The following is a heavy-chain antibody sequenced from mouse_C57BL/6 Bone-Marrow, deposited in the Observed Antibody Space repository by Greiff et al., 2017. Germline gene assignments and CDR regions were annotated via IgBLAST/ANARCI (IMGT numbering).Heavy chain of an antibody. D-gene: IGHD2-4*01. CDR1: GFTFSDYG. CDR2: ISSGSSTI. CDR3: ASSTMITYFDY. Sequence: EVKLMESGGGLVKPGGSLKLSCAASGFTFSDYGMHWVRQAPEKGLEWVAYISSGSSTIYYADTVKGRFTISRDNAKNTLFLQMTSLRSEDTAMYYCASSTMITYFDYWGQGTTLTGSS. J-gene: IGHJ2*01. V-gene: IGHV5-17*01.